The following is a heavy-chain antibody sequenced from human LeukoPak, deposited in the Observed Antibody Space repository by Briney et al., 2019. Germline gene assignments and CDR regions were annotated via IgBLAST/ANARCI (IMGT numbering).Heavy chain of an antibody. Sequence: PSETLSLTCAVSGYSISSGFYWGWIRQPPGKGLEWIGTIYHSGSTYYNPSLKSRVTLSVDTSKNQFSLKLSSVTAADTAVYYCARHGFWSGYNYVLDYWGQGTLVTVSS. CDR1: GYSISSGFY. CDR3: ARHGFWSGYNYVLDY. D-gene: IGHD3-3*01. J-gene: IGHJ4*02. V-gene: IGHV4-38-2*01. CDR2: IYHSGST.